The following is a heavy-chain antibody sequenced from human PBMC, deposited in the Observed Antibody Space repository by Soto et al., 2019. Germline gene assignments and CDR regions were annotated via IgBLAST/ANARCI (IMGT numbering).Heavy chain of an antibody. J-gene: IGHJ4*02. V-gene: IGHV1-3*01. CDR3: ANDIIVITVAKGLEY. Sequence: ASVKVSFKASGYTSTNYGMHWVRQAPGQRLEWMGWINAGSGNTKYSQKFQGRITITRDTSASTVYMELSSLRSEDTAVYYCANDIIVITVAKGLEYWGQGALVTVSS. D-gene: IGHD2-2*01. CDR1: GYTSTNYG. CDR2: INAGSGNT.